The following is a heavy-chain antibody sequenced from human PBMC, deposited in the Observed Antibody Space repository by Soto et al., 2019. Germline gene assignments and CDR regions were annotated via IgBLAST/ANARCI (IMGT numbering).Heavy chain of an antibody. D-gene: IGHD1-1*01. CDR1: GLPFNRNG. CDR3: ARDRSAGNYFYYGMDV. CDR2: VWYDGSKE. J-gene: IGHJ6*02. V-gene: IGHV3-33*01. Sequence: PGGSLRLSCAASGLPFNRNGMHWVRQAPGKGLEWVAVVWYDGSKEYYSDSVKGRFTISRDNSENMLYPQMNSVRVEDTAVYFCARDRSAGNYFYYGMDVWGQGTTVTVSS.